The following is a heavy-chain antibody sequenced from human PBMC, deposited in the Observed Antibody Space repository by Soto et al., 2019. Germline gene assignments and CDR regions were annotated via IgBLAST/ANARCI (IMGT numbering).Heavy chain of an antibody. Sequence: GGSLRLSCVASGFTFKSYAMSWVRQAPGKGLEWVSVIYSGGSTYYADSVKGRFTISRDNSKNTLYLQMNSLRAEDTAVYYCAREGPYALMGRSYYFDYWGQGTLVTVSS. CDR3: AREGPYALMGRSYYFDY. D-gene: IGHD2-2*01. CDR1: GFTFKSYA. CDR2: IYSGGST. J-gene: IGHJ4*02. V-gene: IGHV3-66*01.